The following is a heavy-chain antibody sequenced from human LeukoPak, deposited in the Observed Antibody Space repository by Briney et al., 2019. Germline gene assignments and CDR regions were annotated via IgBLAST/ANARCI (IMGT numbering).Heavy chain of an antibody. CDR1: GFTFSSYW. D-gene: IGHD3-16*02. V-gene: IGHV3-7*01. Sequence: GGSLRLSCAASGFTFSSYWMSWVRQAPGKGLEWVANIKQDGSEKYYVDSVRGRFTISRDNARNSLFLHMNSLRAEDTAVYFCARYRSQTEFDYWGQGTLVTVSS. CDR2: IKQDGSEK. CDR3: ARYRSQTEFDY. J-gene: IGHJ4*02.